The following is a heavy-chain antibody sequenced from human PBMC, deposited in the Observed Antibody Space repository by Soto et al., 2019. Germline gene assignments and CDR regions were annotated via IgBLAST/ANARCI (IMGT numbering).Heavy chain of an antibody. CDR3: ARVSVSGWFQGGAEYFQH. CDR1: GGSISSGGYY. V-gene: IGHV4-31*03. Sequence: PSETLSLTCTVSGGSISSGGYYWSWIRQHPGKGLEWIGYIYYSGSTYYNPSLKSRVTISVDTSKNQFSLKLSSVTAADTAVYYCARVSVSGWFQGGAEYFQHWGPGTLLTVSS. CDR2: IYYSGST. D-gene: IGHD6-19*01. J-gene: IGHJ1*01.